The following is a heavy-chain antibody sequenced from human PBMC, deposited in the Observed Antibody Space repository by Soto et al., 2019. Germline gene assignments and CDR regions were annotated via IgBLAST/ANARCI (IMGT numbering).Heavy chain of an antibody. CDR3: ASPTQGADY. Sequence: QVQLVESGGGVVQPGRSLRLSCAASGLTFSSYGMHWVRQAPGKGLEWVAVISYDGSNKYYADSVKGRFTISRDNSKNTLYLQMNSRRAEDTAVYYCASPTQGADYWGQGTLVTVSS. CDR1: GLTFSSYG. CDR2: ISYDGSNK. V-gene: IGHV3-30*03. J-gene: IGHJ4*02.